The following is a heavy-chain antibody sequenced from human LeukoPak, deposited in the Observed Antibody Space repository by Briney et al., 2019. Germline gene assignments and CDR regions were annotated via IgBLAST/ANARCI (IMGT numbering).Heavy chain of an antibody. CDR3: ATHLATQYYDILTGYSKYYYGMDV. D-gene: IGHD3-9*01. CDR2: IYPGDSDT. V-gene: IGHV5-51*01. CDR1: GYSFTSYW. Sequence: GESLKISCKGSGYSFTSYWIGWVRQMPGKGLEWMGIIYPGDSDTRYSPSFQGQVTISADKSISTAYLQWSSLKASDTAMYYCATHLATQYYDILTGYSKYYYGMDVWGQGTTVTVSS. J-gene: IGHJ6*02.